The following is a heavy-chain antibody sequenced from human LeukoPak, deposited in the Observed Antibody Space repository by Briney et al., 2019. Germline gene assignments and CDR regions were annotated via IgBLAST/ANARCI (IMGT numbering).Heavy chain of an antibody. D-gene: IGHD5-24*01. J-gene: IGHJ1*01. CDR1: GDSISSSSYY. CDR2: IYYSGST. CDR3: ARQGKWLQLGVGDLQH. Sequence: SETLSLTCTVSGDSISSSSYYWGWIRQPPGKGLEWIGSIYYSGSTFYNPSLKSRVTISVDTSKNQFSLKLSSVTAADTAVYYSARQGKWLQLGVGDLQHWGQGTLVTVSP. V-gene: IGHV4-39*01.